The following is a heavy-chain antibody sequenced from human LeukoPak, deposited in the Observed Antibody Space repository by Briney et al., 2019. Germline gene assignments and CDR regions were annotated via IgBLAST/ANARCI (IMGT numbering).Heavy chain of an antibody. Sequence: PGGSLRLSCAASGFTFSTSWMHWVRQPPGKGLVWVSRTNSDKTVTTYADSVKGRFTISRDNAKNTLYLQMNSLRAEDTAIYYCARGVNGDTDFWGQGTLVTVSS. J-gene: IGHJ4*02. D-gene: IGHD2-21*01. CDR2: TNSDKTVT. V-gene: IGHV3-74*01. CDR1: GFTFSTSW. CDR3: ARGVNGDTDF.